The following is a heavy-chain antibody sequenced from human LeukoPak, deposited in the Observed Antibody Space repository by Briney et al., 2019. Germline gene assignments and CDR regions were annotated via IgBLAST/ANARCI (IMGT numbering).Heavy chain of an antibody. Sequence: SETLSLTCAVYGGSFSGYYWSWIRQPPGKGLEWIGEINHSGSTNYNPSLKSRVTISVDTSKNQYSLKLSSVTAADTAVYYCARRATVILGNWFDPWGQGTLVTVSS. CDR3: ARRATVILGNWFDP. J-gene: IGHJ5*02. CDR2: INHSGST. V-gene: IGHV4-34*01. CDR1: GGSFSGYY. D-gene: IGHD4-17*01.